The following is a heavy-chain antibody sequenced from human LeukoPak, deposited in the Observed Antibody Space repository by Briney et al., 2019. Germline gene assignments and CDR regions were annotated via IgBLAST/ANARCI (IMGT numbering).Heavy chain of an antibody. J-gene: IGHJ4*02. Sequence: SETLSLTCTVSGGSISSSSYHWSWIRQPAGKGLEWIGRIYTSGSTNYNPSLKSRVTISVDTSKNQFPLKLSSVTAADTAVYYCARGGYDILTGYYISDYWGQGTLVTVSS. CDR3: ARGGYDILTGYYISDY. CDR1: GGSISSSSYH. CDR2: IYTSGST. D-gene: IGHD3-9*01. V-gene: IGHV4-61*02.